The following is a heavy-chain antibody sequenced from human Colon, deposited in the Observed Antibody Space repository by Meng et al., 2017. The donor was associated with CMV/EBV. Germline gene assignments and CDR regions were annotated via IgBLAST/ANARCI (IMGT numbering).Heavy chain of an antibody. D-gene: IGHD6-19*01. Sequence: GGSLRLSCAGSGFTFNHYDMHWVRQGKGKGLEWVSGIGTTADTYYRGSVKGRFTISRENAKNSLYLQMNGLTMGDTAVYYCVRGRLCSGSGCPRGAFDIWGQGTMVTVSS. CDR2: IGTTADT. CDR1: GFTFNHYD. CDR3: VRGRLCSGSGCPRGAFDI. J-gene: IGHJ3*02. V-gene: IGHV3-13*01.